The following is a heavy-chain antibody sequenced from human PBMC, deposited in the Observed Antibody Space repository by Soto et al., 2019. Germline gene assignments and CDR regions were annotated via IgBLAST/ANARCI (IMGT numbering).Heavy chain of an antibody. V-gene: IGHV1-69*13. J-gene: IGHJ5*01. CDR2: FIPVYRTL. Sequence: SVKVSCKASGGSFGKSAINWVRQTPGQGLECLGGFIPVYRTLNYAQKFQGRVTITAXXXTGXAXMTLXSLASDDTAVYYCATGVIWIGYFTVDSWGQ. D-gene: IGHD3-3*01. CDR1: GGSFGKSA. CDR3: ATGVIWIGYFTVDS.